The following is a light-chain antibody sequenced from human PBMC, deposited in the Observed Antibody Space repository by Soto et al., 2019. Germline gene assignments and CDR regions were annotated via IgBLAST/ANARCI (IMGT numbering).Light chain of an antibody. CDR2: AAS. CDR1: QSVRSN. Sequence: EIVMTQSPATLSVSPGERATLSCRASQSVRSNLAWYHQRPGQAPRLLIYAASARATGIPARFSGSGSGTDFTLTISRLEPEDFAVYYCQQYGSSPGTFGQGTKVDI. J-gene: IGKJ1*01. V-gene: IGKV3-20*01. CDR3: QQYGSSPGT.